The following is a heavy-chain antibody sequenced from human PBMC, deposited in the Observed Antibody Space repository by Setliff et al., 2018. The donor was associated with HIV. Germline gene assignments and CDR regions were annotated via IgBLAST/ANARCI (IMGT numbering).Heavy chain of an antibody. CDR3: AKDPHPLYCSTTNCNLD. V-gene: IGHV3-23*01. CDR2: ISGSGSNI. Sequence: GGSLRLSCAASGFTFSSYAMSWVRQAPGKGLEWVSVISGSGSNIYYADSVKGRFTISRDNSKDTLYLQMSSLRVEDTAVYYCAKDPHPLYCSTTNCNLDWGQGTLVTVSS. D-gene: IGHD2-2*01. J-gene: IGHJ4*02. CDR1: GFTFSSYA.